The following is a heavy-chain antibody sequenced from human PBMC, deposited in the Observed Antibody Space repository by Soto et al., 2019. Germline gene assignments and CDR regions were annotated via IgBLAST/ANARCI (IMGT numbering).Heavy chain of an antibody. CDR1: GYTLTELS. V-gene: IGHV1-24*01. J-gene: IGHJ5*02. CDR2: FDPEDGET. Sequence: QVQLVQSGAEVKKPGASVKVSCKVSGYTLTELSMHWVRQAPGKGLEWMGGFDPEDGETIYAQKFQGRVTTTEDTSTDTAYMELSSLRSEDTAVYYCATIPIMITFGGVGGFDPWGQGTLVTVSS. CDR3: ATIPIMITFGGVGGFDP. D-gene: IGHD3-16*01.